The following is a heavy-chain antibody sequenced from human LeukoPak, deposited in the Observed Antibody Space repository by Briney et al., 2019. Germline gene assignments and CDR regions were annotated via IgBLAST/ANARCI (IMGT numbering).Heavy chain of an antibody. CDR1: GFTFNSYD. CDR2: ISSSGTYT. J-gene: IGHJ6*02. Sequence: GGSLRLSCAASGFTFNSYDMNWVRQAPGKGLEWVSSISSSGTYTFYADSVKRRFSISRDNAKDSLYLQMSSLRAEDTAIYYCARWAQYQLLYSFNYGMDVWGQGTAVTVSS. CDR3: ARWAQYQLLYSFNYGMDV. V-gene: IGHV3-21*01. D-gene: IGHD2-2*02.